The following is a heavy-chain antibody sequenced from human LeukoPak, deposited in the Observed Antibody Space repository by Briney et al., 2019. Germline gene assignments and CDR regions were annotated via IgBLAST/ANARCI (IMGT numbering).Heavy chain of an antibody. J-gene: IGHJ6*02. V-gene: IGHV3-66*01. Sequence: GGSLRLSCAASGFTVSDKYMSWVRQAPGMGLEWVSVIYTGGSTYHADSVKGRFSISRDNSKNTLSLQMNNVRADDTAVYYCASTLRSSYYFAMGGWGQGATVTVSS. CDR2: IYTGGST. CDR3: ASTLRSSYYFAMGG. CDR1: GFTVSDKY. D-gene: IGHD3-16*01.